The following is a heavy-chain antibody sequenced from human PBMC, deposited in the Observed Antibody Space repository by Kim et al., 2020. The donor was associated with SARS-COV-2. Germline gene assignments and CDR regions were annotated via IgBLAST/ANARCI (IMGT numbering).Heavy chain of an antibody. CDR3: ARSLIAVAGTACFDY. CDR1: GGSISSSSYY. J-gene: IGHJ4*02. D-gene: IGHD6-19*01. V-gene: IGHV4-39*01. CDR2: IYYSGST. Sequence: SETLSLTCTVSGGSISSSSYYWGWIRQPPGKGLEWIGSIYYSGSTYYNPSLKSRVTISVDTSKNQFSLKLSSVTAADTAVYYCARSLIAVAGTACFDYWGQGTLVTVSS.